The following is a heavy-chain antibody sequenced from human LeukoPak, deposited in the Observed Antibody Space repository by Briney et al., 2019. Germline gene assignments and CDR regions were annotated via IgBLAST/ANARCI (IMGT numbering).Heavy chain of an antibody. J-gene: IGHJ4*02. D-gene: IGHD6-6*01. CDR3: AKDSSSSPYYFDY. CDR1: GFTFTNYA. Sequence: GGSLRLSCAASGFTFTNYAVSWVRQAPGKGLGWVSSISSGGGASYFADSVQGRFTISRDNSKNTLYMQMNSLRAEDTAVYYCAKDSSSSPYYFDYWGQGTLVTVSS. CDR2: ISSGGGAS. V-gene: IGHV3-23*01.